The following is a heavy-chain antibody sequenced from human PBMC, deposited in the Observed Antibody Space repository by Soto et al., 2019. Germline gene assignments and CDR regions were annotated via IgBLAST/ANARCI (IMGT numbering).Heavy chain of an antibody. CDR3: AKDLGWFGFDP. CDR2: INAGNGNT. CDR1: AYTFTSYA. Sequence: ASVKXSCKASAYTFTSYAMHWVRQAPGQRLEWMGWINAGNGNTKYSQKFQGRVTITRDTSASTAYTELSSLRSEDTAVYYFAKDLGWFGFDPWGQGTVVTVSS. V-gene: IGHV1-3*01. D-gene: IGHD6-19*01. J-gene: IGHJ5*02.